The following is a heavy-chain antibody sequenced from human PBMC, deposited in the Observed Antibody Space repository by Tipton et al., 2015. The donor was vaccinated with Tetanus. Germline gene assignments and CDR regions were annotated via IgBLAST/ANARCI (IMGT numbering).Heavy chain of an antibody. J-gene: IGHJ4*02. CDR2: IDTKNAYA. V-gene: IGHV1-18*01. CDR3: ARGSRRTSYLDY. Sequence: QVQLVQSGGEVKKPGASVKVSCKTSGYSFISYGITWVRQAPGQGLEWMGWIDTKNAYANYAQNFQGRVTMTTDTSTSTAYMELRNLRSDDTAIFYCARGSRRTSYLDYWGQGTLVTVSS. D-gene: IGHD2-2*01. CDR1: GYSFISYG.